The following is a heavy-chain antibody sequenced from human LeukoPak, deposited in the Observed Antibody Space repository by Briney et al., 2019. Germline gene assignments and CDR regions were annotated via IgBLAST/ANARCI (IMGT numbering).Heavy chain of an antibody. D-gene: IGHD2-21*02. CDR2: SNPNIGDA. V-gene: IGHV1-2*02. J-gene: IGHJ5*01. CDR3: ARMALDGGDSIGFDS. CDR1: GYTFTDYF. Sequence: ASVKVSCKASGYTFTDYFIHWVRQAPGQGLEWMGWSNPNIGDASYAQKFQDRVTMPQDRSINTAYMELSRLTSDDTAVYYCARMALDGGDSIGFDSWGQGTLVTVSS.